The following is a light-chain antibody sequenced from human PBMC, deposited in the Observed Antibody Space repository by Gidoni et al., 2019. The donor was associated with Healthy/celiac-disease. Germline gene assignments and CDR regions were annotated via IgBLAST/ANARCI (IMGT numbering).Light chain of an antibody. CDR2: GKN. CDR1: SLRSYY. J-gene: IGLJ2*01. Sequence: SSELTQDPAVSVALGQTVRIPCQGDSLRSYYASWYQQKPGQAPVLVIYGKNNRPSGIPDRFSGSSSGNTASLTITGAQAEDEADYYCNSRDSSGNHPGVFGGGTKLTVL. V-gene: IGLV3-19*01. CDR3: NSRDSSGNHPGV.